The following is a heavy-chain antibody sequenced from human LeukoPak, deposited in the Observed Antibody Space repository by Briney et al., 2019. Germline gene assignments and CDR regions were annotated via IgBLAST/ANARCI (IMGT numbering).Heavy chain of an antibody. V-gene: IGHV4-34*01. Sequence: SETLSLTCAVYGGSFSGYYWSWIRQPPGKGLEWIGEINHSGSTNYNPSLKSRVTISVDTSKNQFSLKLSSVPAADTAVYYCARVKGVAAAVPNYYYYGMDVWGQGTTVTVSS. CDR1: GGSFSGYY. J-gene: IGHJ6*02. CDR2: INHSGST. CDR3: ARVKGVAAAVPNYYYYGMDV. D-gene: IGHD6-13*01.